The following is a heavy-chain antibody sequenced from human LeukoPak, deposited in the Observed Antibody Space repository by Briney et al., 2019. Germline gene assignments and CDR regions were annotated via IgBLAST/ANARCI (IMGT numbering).Heavy chain of an antibody. CDR1: GFTFSSYG. CDR2: ISYDGSNK. J-gene: IGHJ4*02. D-gene: IGHD3-3*01. V-gene: IGHV3-30*18. CDR3: AKDTSIFGVVSPSFDY. Sequence: GGSLRLSCAASGFTFSSYGMHWVRQAPGKGLEWVAVISYDGSNKYYADSVKGRFTISRDNSKNTLYLQMNSLRAEDTAVYYCAKDTSIFGVVSPSFDYWGQGTLVTVSS.